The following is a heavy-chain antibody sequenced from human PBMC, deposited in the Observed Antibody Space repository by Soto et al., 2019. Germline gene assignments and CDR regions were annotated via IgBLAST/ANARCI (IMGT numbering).Heavy chain of an antibody. J-gene: IGHJ4*02. CDR3: AHRRGYGSVNFYFDF. CDR2: IHWNEDK. D-gene: IGHD3-10*01. CDR1: GFSLSTSGES. V-gene: IGHV2-5*01. Sequence: QITLKESGPTLVKPTQTLTLTCTFSGFSLSTSGESVGWIRQSPGKALEWVAIIHWNEDKRYGPSLESRLTITKDTSKNQVVLTMTNMDPVETATYFCAHRRGYGSVNFYFDFWGQGTLVTVYS.